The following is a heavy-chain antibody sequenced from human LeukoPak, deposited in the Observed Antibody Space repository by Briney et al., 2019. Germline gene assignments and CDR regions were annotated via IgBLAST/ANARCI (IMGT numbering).Heavy chain of an antibody. CDR2: ISSSSSTI. J-gene: IGHJ6*03. CDR3: ARDENVGYCSSTSCSYYYMDV. CDR1: GFTFSSYS. Sequence: GGSLRLSCAASGFTFSSYSMNWVRQAPGKGLEWVSYISSSSSTIYYADSVKGRFTTSRDNAKNSLYLQMNSLRAEDTAVYYCARDENVGYCSSTSCSYYYMDVWGKGTTVTVSS. V-gene: IGHV3-48*04. D-gene: IGHD2-2*01.